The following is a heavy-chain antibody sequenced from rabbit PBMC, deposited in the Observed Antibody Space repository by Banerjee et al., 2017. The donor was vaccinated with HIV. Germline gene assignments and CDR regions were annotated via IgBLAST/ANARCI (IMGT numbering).Heavy chain of an antibody. CDR1: GIDFSSGYY. Sequence: QSLEESGGDLVKPGASLTLTCIASGIDFSSGYYMCWVRQAPGKGLEWIACIYTGSSGSTYYASWAKGRFTISLDNAQNTVFLQMTSLTAADTATYFCARDGGMVADYFKLWGQGTLVTVS. CDR3: ARDGGMVADYFKL. D-gene: IGHD2-1*01. V-gene: IGHV1S40*01. CDR2: IYTGSSGST. J-gene: IGHJ4*01.